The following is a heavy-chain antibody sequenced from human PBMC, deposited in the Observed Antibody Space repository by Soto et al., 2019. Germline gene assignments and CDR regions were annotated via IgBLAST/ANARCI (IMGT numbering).Heavy chain of an antibody. V-gene: IGHV3-48*03. CDR1: GFIFSTYE. CDR3: ARAGWVEAAGKHFDY. D-gene: IGHD6-13*01. Sequence: LSSAASGFIFSTYEMNWVRQAPGKGLEWVSYISSSGSRLYYADSVKGRFTISRDNAKNSVYLQMNSLRAEDTAVYYCARAGWVEAAGKHFDYWGQGTLVTVSS. J-gene: IGHJ4*02. CDR2: ISSSGSRL.